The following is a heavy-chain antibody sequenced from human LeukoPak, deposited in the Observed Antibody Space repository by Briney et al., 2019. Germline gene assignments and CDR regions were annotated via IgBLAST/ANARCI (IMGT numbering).Heavy chain of an antibody. J-gene: IGHJ4*02. CDR2: ISGSGGST. Sequence: GGSLRLSCAASGFTFSSYAMSWVRQAPGKGLEWVSAISGSGGSTYYADSVKGRFTISRDYSKNTLYLQMNSLRAEDTAVYYCAKDPDPRYCSSTSCYTEDYWGQGTLVTVSS. D-gene: IGHD2-2*02. CDR3: AKDPDPRYCSSTSCYTEDY. V-gene: IGHV3-23*01. CDR1: GFTFSSYA.